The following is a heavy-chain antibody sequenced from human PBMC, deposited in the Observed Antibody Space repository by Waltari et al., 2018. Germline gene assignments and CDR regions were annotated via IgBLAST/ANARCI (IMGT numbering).Heavy chain of an antibody. CDR2: INYSGTT. V-gene: IGHV4-39*01. CDR1: GGSISSSSYY. J-gene: IGHJ3*02. CDR3: ARRPTYAAAFDI. D-gene: IGHD4-17*01. Sequence: QLQLQESGPGLVKPSETLSLTCTVSGGSISSSSYYWGWIRQPPGKGLEWIGSINYSGTTYYTPSRKSRVTISVDTSKNQFSLKLSAVTAADTAVYYCARRPTYAAAFDIWGQGTMVTVSS.